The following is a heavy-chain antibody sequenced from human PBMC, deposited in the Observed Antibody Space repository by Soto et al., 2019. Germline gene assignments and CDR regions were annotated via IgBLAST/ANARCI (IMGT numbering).Heavy chain of an antibody. J-gene: IGHJ4*02. Sequence: QVQLQESGPGLVKPSETLSLTCAVSGVSITSTNWWSWVRQPPGKGLQWIGEVSLGGGANYNPSLKSRVTMSLDNSNNQFSLTLGSVTAADTAVYFCAGSTEDTTLKASSFCGQGSPVIVSS. CDR3: AGSTEDTTLKASSF. CDR1: GVSITSTNW. V-gene: IGHV4-4*02. D-gene: IGHD1-26*01. CDR2: VSLGGGA.